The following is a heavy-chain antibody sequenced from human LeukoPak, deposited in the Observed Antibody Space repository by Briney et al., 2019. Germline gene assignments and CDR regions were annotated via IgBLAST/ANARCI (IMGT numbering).Heavy chain of an antibody. V-gene: IGHV3-53*01. CDR3: ARTIAGSWYYFDY. CDR1: GFTVSSNY. Sequence: GGSLRLSCAASGFTVSSNYMSWVRQAPGKGLEWVSIIYGGGSTYYAASVKGRFTISIDNSKNTLYLQLNSLRAEDTAVYYCARTIAGSWYYFDYWGQGTLVTVSS. CDR2: IYGGGST. J-gene: IGHJ4*02. D-gene: IGHD6-13*01.